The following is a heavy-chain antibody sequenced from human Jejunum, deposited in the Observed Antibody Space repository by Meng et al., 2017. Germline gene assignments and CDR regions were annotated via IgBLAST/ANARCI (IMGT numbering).Heavy chain of an antibody. Sequence: GGSLRLSCAASGFTFSGSAMHWFRQASGKGLEWVGHIRSKDHSYATVYAESVKGRFTISRDDSKNTAFLQMDRMKTEDTAVYYCRPSNVVMTPFHWGQGTLVTVSS. J-gene: IGHJ4*02. D-gene: IGHD2-21*02. CDR3: RPSNVVMTPFH. CDR2: IRSKDHSYAT. V-gene: IGHV3-73*01. CDR1: GFTFSGSA.